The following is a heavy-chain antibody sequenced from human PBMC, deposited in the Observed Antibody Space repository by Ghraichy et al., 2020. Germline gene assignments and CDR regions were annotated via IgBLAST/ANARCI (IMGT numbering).Heavy chain of an antibody. CDR3: AEGRDEWFGESDAFDI. Sequence: ETLSLTCAASGFTFSSYAMSWVRQAPGKGLEWVSAISGSGGSTYYADSVKGRFTISRDNSKNTLYLQMNSLRAEDTAVYYCAEGRDEWFGESDAFDIWGQGTMVTVSS. CDR2: ISGSGGST. V-gene: IGHV3-23*01. J-gene: IGHJ3*02. D-gene: IGHD3-10*01. CDR1: GFTFSSYA.